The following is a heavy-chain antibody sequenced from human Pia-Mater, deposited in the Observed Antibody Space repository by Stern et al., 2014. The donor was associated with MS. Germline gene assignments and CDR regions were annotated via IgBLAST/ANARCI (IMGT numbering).Heavy chain of an antibody. V-gene: IGHV5-51*01. CDR2: IYPGGSET. CDR3: ARQTTAWASDV. CDR1: GFTFSIYW. D-gene: IGHD1-14*01. Sequence: EVQLVQSGAELIRPGESLKISCKGSGFTFSIYWIAWGRQMPGKGLEWMGIIYPGGSETRYSPSFQGQVTMSADKSTSTAYLQWSTLNASDTAMYFCARQTTAWASDVWGQGTLVTVSS. J-gene: IGHJ4*02.